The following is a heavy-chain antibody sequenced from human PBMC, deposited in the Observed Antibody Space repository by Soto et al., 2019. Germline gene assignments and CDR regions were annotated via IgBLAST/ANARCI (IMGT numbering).Heavy chain of an antibody. CDR3: ARGGHVVVVTAALDY. V-gene: IGHV1-46*01. CDR1: GDTFTDYY. CDR2: VNPSGGHT. D-gene: IGHD2-21*02. Sequence: QVQLMQSGAEVKKPGASVKVSCKASGDTFTDYYIHWVRQAPGQGLEWMGTVNPSGGHTTYAQHFLGRVTMTRDTSTSTLYMELTSLTSDDPAIYYCARGGHVVVVTAALDYWGQGTLVTDSS. J-gene: IGHJ4*02.